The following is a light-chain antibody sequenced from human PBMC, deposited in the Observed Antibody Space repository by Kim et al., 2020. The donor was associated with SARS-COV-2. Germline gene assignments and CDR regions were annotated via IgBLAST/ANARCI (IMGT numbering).Light chain of an antibody. V-gene: IGKV3D-7*01. Sequence: PGERVTLSCRASQSFSSSYLTWYQQKPGQAPRLRIYGASTRATGIPARVSGSGSGTDFTLTISSLQPEDFAVYYCQQDYNLPPTFGGGTKVDIK. J-gene: IGKJ4*01. CDR2: GAS. CDR3: QQDYNLPPT. CDR1: QSFSSSY.